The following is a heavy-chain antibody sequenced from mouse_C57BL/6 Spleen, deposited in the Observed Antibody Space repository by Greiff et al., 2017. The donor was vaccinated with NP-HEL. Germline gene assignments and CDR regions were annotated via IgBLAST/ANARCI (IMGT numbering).Heavy chain of an antibody. CDR1: GYTFTDYE. V-gene: IGHV1-15*01. CDR3: TGGWFAY. CDR2: IDPETGGT. J-gene: IGHJ3*01. Sequence: QVQLQQSGAELVRPGASVTLSCKASGYTFTDYEMHWVKQTPVHGLEWIGAIDPETGGTAYNQKFKGKAILTADKSSSTTYMELRSLTSEDSAVYYCTGGWFAYWGQGTLVTVSA.